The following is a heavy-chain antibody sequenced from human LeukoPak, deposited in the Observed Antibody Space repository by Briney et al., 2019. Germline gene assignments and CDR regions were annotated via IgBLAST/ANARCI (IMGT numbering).Heavy chain of an antibody. Sequence: SETLSLTCTASGYSISSGYYWGWSRQPPGKGLEWIGSIYHSGSNYYNPSLKSRVTISVDTSKNQFSLKLSTVSAADTAVYYCASDKAAADIGYWGQGPLVTVSS. J-gene: IGHJ4*02. CDR3: ASDKAAADIGY. V-gene: IGHV4-38-2*02. CDR1: GYSISSGYY. CDR2: IYHSGSN. D-gene: IGHD6-13*01.